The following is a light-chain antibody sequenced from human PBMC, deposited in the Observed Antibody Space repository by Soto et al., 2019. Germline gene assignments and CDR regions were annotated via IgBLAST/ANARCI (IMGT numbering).Light chain of an antibody. CDR3: GTWDSSLSAGV. Sequence: QSVLTQPPSVSAAPGQRVTISCSGSSSNIGSNYVSWYQQLPGTAPKLLIYENNKRPSGIPDRFSGSKSGTSVTLGITGLKAGDEADYYCGTWDSSLSAGVVGGGTKLTVL. J-gene: IGLJ2*01. CDR2: ENN. V-gene: IGLV1-51*02. CDR1: SSNIGSNY.